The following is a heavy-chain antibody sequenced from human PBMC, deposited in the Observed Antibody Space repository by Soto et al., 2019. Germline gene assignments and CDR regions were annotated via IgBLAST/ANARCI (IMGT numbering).Heavy chain of an antibody. J-gene: IGHJ5*02. CDR3: ARNNLDYTKTGGDWFDP. D-gene: IGHD4-4*01. Sequence: EVQLVESGGGLVQPGGSLRLSCAASGFTFTHYRIHWVRQAPGKGLVWVSRVNGDGSSTNYADSVKGRFTISRDNARNTVYLQMNSLRAEDTAVYFCARNNLDYTKTGGDWFDPWGPGALVIVSS. CDR1: GFTFTHYR. CDR2: VNGDGSST. V-gene: IGHV3-74*01.